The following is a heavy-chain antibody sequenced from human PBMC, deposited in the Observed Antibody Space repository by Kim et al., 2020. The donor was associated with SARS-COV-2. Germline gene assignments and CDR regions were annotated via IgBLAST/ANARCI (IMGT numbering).Heavy chain of an antibody. CDR2: VGSGSGTYT. J-gene: IGHJ4*02. Sequence: GGSLRLSCAASGFTFSHYGMNWVRQAPGKGLEWVSSVGSGSGTYTSYADSVKGRFTISRDNAQNSVYLQMNSLRADDTAVYYCARDLYSNSNYYFDSWGQGTLVTVSA. D-gene: IGHD6-13*01. V-gene: IGHV3-21*06. CDR3: ARDLYSNSNYYFDS. CDR1: GFTFSHYG.